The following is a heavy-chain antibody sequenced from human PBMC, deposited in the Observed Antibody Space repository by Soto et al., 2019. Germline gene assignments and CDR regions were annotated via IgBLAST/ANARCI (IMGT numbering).Heavy chain of an antibody. CDR1: GGSISSYY. D-gene: IGHD3-3*01. J-gene: IGHJ5*02. V-gene: IGHV4-59*01. CDR2: IYYSGST. CDR3: ARSEPYYDLWSGYYMGVNWCDP. Sequence: SETLSLTCTVSGGSISSYYWSWIRQPPGKGLEWIGYIYYSGSTNYNPSLKSRVTISVDTSKNQFSLKLSSVTAADTAVYYCARSEPYYDLWSGYYMGVNWCDPWGQGTLVTVSS.